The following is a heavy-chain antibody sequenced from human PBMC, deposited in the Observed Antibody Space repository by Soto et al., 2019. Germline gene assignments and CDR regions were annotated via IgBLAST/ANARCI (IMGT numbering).Heavy chain of an antibody. CDR1: GFSFNSYA. D-gene: IGHD5-12*01. CDR2: ISGSGGSS. V-gene: IGHV3-23*01. J-gene: IGHJ4*02. CDR3: AKGSIEYSASVDY. Sequence: EVQLLESGGGLIQPGGSLRLSCSASGFSFNSYAMMWVRQAPGKGLEWVSVISGSGGSSYFADSAKGRFTISRDNSKNTLSLALHSLRAEDTARYFCAKGSIEYSASVDYWGQGTLVIVSS.